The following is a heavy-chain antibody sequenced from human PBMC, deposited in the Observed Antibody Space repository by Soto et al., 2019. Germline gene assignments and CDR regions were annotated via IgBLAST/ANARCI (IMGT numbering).Heavy chain of an antibody. D-gene: IGHD3-22*01. J-gene: IGHJ4*02. V-gene: IGHV3-30*18. Sequence: QVQLVESGGGVVQPGRSLRLSCAASGFTFSSYGMHWVRQAPGKGLEWVAVISYDGSNKYYADSVKGRFTISRDNSKNTLYLQMNSLRAEDTAVYYCAKHSSDDSSGQGADYWGQGTLVTVSS. CDR3: AKHSSDDSSGQGADY. CDR1: GFTFSSYG. CDR2: ISYDGSNK.